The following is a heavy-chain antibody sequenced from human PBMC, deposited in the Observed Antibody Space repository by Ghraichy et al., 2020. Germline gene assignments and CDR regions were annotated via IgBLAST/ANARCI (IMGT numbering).Heavy chain of an antibody. Sequence: GGSLRLSCAVSGFTFSSYAMSWVRQAPGKGLEWVSAISGGGDSTYYADSVKGRFTISRDNSKNTLYLQMNSLRAEDTALYYCAKDRRGVAAGYYGWFDPWGQATLVTVSS. D-gene: IGHD3-3*01. CDR3: AKDRRGVAAGYYGWFDP. CDR1: GFTFSSYA. CDR2: ISGGGDST. J-gene: IGHJ5*02. V-gene: IGHV3-23*01.